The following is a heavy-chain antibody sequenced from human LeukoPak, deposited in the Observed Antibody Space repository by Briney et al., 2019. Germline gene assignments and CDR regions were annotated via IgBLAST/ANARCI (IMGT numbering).Heavy chain of an antibody. V-gene: IGHV4-30-4*01. CDR1: GGSISSGDYY. D-gene: IGHD3-22*01. CDR2: IYYSGST. CDR3: ASPIVVAQMDFDY. J-gene: IGHJ4*02. Sequence: SQTLSLTCTVSGGSISSGDYYWSWIRQPPGKGLEWIGYIYYSGSTYYNPSLKSRVTISVDTSKNQFSLKLSSVTAADTAVYYCASPIVVAQMDFDYWGQGTLVTVSS.